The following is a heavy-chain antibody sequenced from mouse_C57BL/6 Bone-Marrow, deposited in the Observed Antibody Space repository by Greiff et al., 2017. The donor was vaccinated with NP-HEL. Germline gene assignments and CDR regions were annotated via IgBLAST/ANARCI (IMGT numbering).Heavy chain of an antibody. CDR3: ASYYRSPFDY. CDR1: GYTFTSYW. Sequence: QVQLQQPGAELVMPGASVKLSCKASGYTFTSYWMHWVKQRPGQGLEWIGEIDPSDSYTNYNQKFKGKSTLTVDKSSSTAYMQLRDLTSEDSAVYYCASYYRSPFDYWGQGTTLTVSS. CDR2: IDPSDSYT. D-gene: IGHD2-14*01. V-gene: IGHV1-69*01. J-gene: IGHJ2*01.